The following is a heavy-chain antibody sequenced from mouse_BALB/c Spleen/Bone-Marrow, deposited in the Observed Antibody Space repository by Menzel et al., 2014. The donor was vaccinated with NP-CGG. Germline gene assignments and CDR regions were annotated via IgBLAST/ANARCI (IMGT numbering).Heavy chain of an antibody. CDR3: AREDGYYVDFDY. D-gene: IGHD2-3*01. J-gene: IGHJ2*01. V-gene: IGHV1S34*01. Sequence: LVKTGASAKISCKASGYSFTGYYMHWVKQSHGKSLEWIGYISCYNGATSYNQKFKGKATFTVDTSSSTAYMQFNSLTSEDSAVYYCAREDGYYVDFDYWGQGTTLTVSS. CDR2: ISCYNGAT. CDR1: GYSFTGYY.